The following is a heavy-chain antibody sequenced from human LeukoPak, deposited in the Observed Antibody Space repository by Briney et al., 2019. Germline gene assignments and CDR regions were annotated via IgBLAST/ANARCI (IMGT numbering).Heavy chain of an antibody. J-gene: IGHJ4*02. CDR3: ARRWIQPDY. Sequence: GGSLRLSCAASGFSFSSYAMHWVRQSPGKGPEWVAVISYDGSNEYYVDSVKGRFTISRDNSKNTLYLQMNSLRAEDTAVYYCARRWIQPDYWGQGTLVTVSS. CDR1: GFSFSSYA. CDR2: ISYDGSNE. V-gene: IGHV3-30*03. D-gene: IGHD5-18*01.